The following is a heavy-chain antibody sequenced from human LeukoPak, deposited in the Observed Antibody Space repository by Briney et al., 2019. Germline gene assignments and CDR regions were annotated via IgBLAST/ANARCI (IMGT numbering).Heavy chain of an antibody. V-gene: IGHV3-33*01. CDR1: GFTFSSYG. J-gene: IGHJ4*02. CDR2: IWYDGSNK. D-gene: IGHD6-13*01. CDR3: ARDFGSSPFDY. Sequence: GGSLRLSCAASGFTFSSYGMHWVRQAPGKGLEWVAVIWYDGSNKYYADSVKGRFTISRDNSKNTLYLQMNSLRAEDTAVYYRARDFGSSPFDYWGQGTLVTVSS.